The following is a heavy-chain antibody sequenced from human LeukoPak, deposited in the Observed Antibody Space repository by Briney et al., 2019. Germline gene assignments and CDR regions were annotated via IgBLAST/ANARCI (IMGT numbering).Heavy chain of an antibody. CDR2: ISSSGTTR. J-gene: IGHJ3*02. CDR1: GFTFSLYE. D-gene: IGHD3-3*01. V-gene: IGHV3-48*03. CDR3: ARRQVDLDAFDI. Sequence: TGGSLILSCAASGFTFSLYEMNWVRQAPGKGLEWVSYISSSGTTRYYADSVKGRFTMSRDNAKTSLYLQMNSLRAEDTAVYYCARRQVDLDAFDIWGQGTMVIVSS.